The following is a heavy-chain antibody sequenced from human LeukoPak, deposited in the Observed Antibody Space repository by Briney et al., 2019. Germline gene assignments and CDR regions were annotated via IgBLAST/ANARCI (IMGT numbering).Heavy chain of an antibody. CDR1: GFTFSSYA. CDR3: AKVSRGDCSSTSCYGHFDY. Sequence: GGPLRLSCAASGFTFSSYAMSWVRQAPGKGLEWVSAISGSGGSTYYADSVKGRFTISRDNSKNTLYLQMNSLRAEDTAVYYCAKVSRGDCSSTSCYGHFDYWGQGTLVTVSS. D-gene: IGHD2-2*01. J-gene: IGHJ4*02. V-gene: IGHV3-23*01. CDR2: ISGSGGST.